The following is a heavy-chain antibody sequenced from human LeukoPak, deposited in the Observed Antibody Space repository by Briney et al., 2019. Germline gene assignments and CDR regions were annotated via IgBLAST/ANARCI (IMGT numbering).Heavy chain of an antibody. Sequence: PSETLSFTCAVYGGSFSGYYWSWIRQPPGKGLEWIGEINHSGSTNYNPSLKSRVTISVDTSKNQFSLKLSSVTAADTAVYYCARVGYCSGGSCPHRSYYYYGMDVWGQGTTVTVSS. CDR2: INHSGST. V-gene: IGHV4-34*01. CDR1: GGSFSGYY. D-gene: IGHD2-15*01. J-gene: IGHJ6*02. CDR3: ARVGYCSGGSCPHRSYYYYGMDV.